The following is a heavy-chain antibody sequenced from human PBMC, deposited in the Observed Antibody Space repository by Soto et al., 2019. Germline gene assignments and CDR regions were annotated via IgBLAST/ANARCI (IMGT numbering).Heavy chain of an antibody. Sequence: GPTLVNPTQTLTLTCAFSGFSRTSPEMHLSWIRQPPGKALEWLALIDGNDDKYYSTSLKTRLTISKCTSNNPVVLTMTNMDPMDTAPSYCARFGGYDRYYYSGMDGWGKGTTVTVSS. CDR3: ARFGGYDRYYYSGMDG. J-gene: IGHJ6*04. CDR1: GFSRTSPEMH. CDR2: IDGNDDK. V-gene: IGHV2-70*01. D-gene: IGHD5-12*01.